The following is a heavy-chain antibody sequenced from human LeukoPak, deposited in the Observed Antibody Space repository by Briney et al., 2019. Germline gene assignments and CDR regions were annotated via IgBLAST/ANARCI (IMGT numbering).Heavy chain of an antibody. V-gene: IGHV3-30*02. CDR2: IRNDGSNK. CDR1: GFTFTNYG. CDR3: AKDFLKSITLIRGVRSWVGYFDS. J-gene: IGHJ4*02. D-gene: IGHD3-10*01. Sequence: GGSLRLSCGASGFTFTNYGMHWVRQAPGKGLEWVAFIRNDGSNKYYAESVKGRFTISRDNSKNTLYLQMNSLRVEDTAVYYCAKDFLKSITLIRGVRSWVGYFDSWGQGTLVTVSS.